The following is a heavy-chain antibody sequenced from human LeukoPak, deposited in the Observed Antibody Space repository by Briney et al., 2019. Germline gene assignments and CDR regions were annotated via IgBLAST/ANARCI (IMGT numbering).Heavy chain of an antibody. CDR3: ARLTMFRGVIYGTDWHSDL. Sequence: SETLSLTCTVSGGSISSGGYYWSWIRQHPGKGLEWIGYIYYSGSTYYNPSLKSRVTTSVDTSKNQFSLKLSSVTAADTAVYYCARLTMFRGVIYGTDWHSDLWGRGTLVTVSS. CDR1: GGSISSGGYY. D-gene: IGHD3-10*01. CDR2: IYYSGST. J-gene: IGHJ2*01. V-gene: IGHV4-31*03.